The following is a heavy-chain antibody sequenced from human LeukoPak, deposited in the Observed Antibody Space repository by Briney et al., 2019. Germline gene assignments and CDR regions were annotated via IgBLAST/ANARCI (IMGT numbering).Heavy chain of an antibody. CDR2: IYHSGST. D-gene: IGHD6-13*01. Sequence: PSKTLSLTCTVSGGSISSDYWSWIRQPPGKGLEWIGYIYHSGSTNYNPSPKSRVTISVDTSKTQFSLKLSSVTAADTAVYYCARDLSGSWYSNWGQGTLVTVSS. CDR3: ARDLSGSWYSN. CDR1: GGSISSDY. J-gene: IGHJ4*02. V-gene: IGHV4-59*01.